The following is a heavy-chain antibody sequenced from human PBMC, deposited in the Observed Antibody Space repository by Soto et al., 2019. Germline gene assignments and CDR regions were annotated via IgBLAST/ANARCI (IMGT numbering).Heavy chain of an antibody. D-gene: IGHD2-2*01. V-gene: IGHV4-34*01. CDR1: GGSFSGYY. CDR2: INHSGST. J-gene: IGHJ6*03. CDR3: ARVVESVYYYYYMDV. Sequence: SETLSLTCAVYGGSFSGYYWSWIRQPPGKGLEWIGEINHSGSTNYNPSLKSRVTISVDTSKNQFSLKLSSVTAADTAVYYCARVVESVYYYYYMDVWGKGTTVTVSS.